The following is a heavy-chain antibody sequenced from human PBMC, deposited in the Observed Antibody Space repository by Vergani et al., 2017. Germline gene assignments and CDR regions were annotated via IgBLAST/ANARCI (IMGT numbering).Heavy chain of an antibody. CDR1: GVSISNSSYY. Sequence: QVQPQESGPGLVKPSQTLSLTCNVSGVSISNSSYYWSWIRQPAGKGLEWLGRVYISRPTNYNPSLKNRVIMSVDTSKNQFSLKLNSVSAADTAVYYCARSFFDYWSGYQGYYFDYWGQGILVTVSS. J-gene: IGHJ4*01. D-gene: IGHD3-3*01. CDR2: VYISRPT. V-gene: IGHV4-61*02. CDR3: ARSFFDYWSGYQGYYFDY.